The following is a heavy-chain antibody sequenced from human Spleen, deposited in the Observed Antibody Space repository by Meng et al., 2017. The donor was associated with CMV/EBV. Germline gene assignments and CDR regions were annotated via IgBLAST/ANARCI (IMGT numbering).Heavy chain of an antibody. CDR3: ARGGGVEGSYFYFDY. Sequence: SETLSLTCTVSGGSISSYYWSWIRQPPGKGLEWIGYIYYSGSTNYNPPLKSRVTISVDTSKNQFSLKLSSVTAADTAVYYCARGGGVEGSYFYFDYWGQGTLVTVSS. CDR1: GGSISSYY. V-gene: IGHV4-59*01. CDR2: IYYSGST. J-gene: IGHJ4*02. D-gene: IGHD1-26*01.